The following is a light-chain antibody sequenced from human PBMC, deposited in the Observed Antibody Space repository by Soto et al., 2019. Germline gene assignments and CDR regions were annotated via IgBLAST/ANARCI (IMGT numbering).Light chain of an antibody. J-gene: IGKJ2*01. Sequence: EIVLTQSPGTLSLSPGERATLSCRASQSVSSSYLAWYQQKPGQAPRLLIYGASSRATGIPDRFSGSGSGTGFTLTISRLEPEDFAVYYCQHYGSSPRTFGQGTKLEIK. CDR1: QSVSSSY. CDR3: QHYGSSPRT. CDR2: GAS. V-gene: IGKV3-20*01.